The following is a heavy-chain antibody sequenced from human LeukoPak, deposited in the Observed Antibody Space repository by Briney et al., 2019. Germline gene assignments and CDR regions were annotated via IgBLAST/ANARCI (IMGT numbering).Heavy chain of an antibody. V-gene: IGHV4-59*08. Sequence: PSETLSLTCTVSGGSISSYYWSWIRQPPGKGLEWIGYIYYSGGANYNPSLKSRVTISVDTSKNQFSLKLSSVTAADTAVYYCARGMGWFGELLGAVIDPWGQGTLVTVSS. CDR2: IYYSGGA. CDR1: GGSISSYY. D-gene: IGHD3-10*01. J-gene: IGHJ5*02. CDR3: ARGMGWFGELLGAVIDP.